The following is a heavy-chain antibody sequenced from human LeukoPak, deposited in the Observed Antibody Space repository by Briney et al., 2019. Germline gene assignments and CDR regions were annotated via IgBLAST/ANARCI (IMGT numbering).Heavy chain of an antibody. D-gene: IGHD3-22*01. V-gene: IGHV4-34*01. CDR1: GGSSSGYS. CDR2: INHSGST. CDR3: ASGTRSVRPAPDDNAFDI. J-gene: IGHJ3*02. Sequence: PQTLSPTCALYGGSSSGYSSSCIRHPPGGGLEWGGEINHSGSTNYNPSLKSRVTMSVDTSKNQFSLKLSSVTAADTAVYYCASGTRSVRPAPDDNAFDIWGQGTMVTVSS.